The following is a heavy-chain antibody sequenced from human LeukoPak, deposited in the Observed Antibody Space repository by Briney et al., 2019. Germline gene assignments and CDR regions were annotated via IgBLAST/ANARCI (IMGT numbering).Heavy chain of an antibody. CDR1: GGSISSGDYY. CDR3: AREGIVAPYPDY. Sequence: PSQTLSLTCTVSGGSISSGDYYWSWIRQPPGKGLEWIGYIYYSGSTYYNPSLKSRVTISVDTSKNQFSLKLSSVTAADTAVYYCAREGIVAPYPDYWGQGTLVTVSP. CDR2: IYYSGST. V-gene: IGHV4-30-4*08. D-gene: IGHD3-22*01. J-gene: IGHJ4*02.